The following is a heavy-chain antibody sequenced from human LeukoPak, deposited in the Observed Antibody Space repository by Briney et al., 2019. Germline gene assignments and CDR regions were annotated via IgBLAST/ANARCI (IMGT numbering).Heavy chain of an antibody. D-gene: IGHD2-2*01. Sequence: PGGSLRLSCAASGFSFSDYYMSWIRQAPGKGLEWVSYISSSGSTIYYADSVKGRFTISRDNAKNSLYLQINSLRAEDTAVYYCARPYCSSTSCPQYWGQGTLVTVSS. CDR1: GFSFSDYY. V-gene: IGHV3-11*04. CDR3: ARPYCSSTSCPQY. CDR2: ISSSGSTI. J-gene: IGHJ4*02.